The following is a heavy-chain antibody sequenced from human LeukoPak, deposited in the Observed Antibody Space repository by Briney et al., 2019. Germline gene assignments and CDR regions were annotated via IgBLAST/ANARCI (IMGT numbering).Heavy chain of an antibody. CDR1: GGSFSDYN. CDR2: IGHNGST. CDR3: ARVTFLSGYIDY. Sequence: SETLSLTCAVSGGSFSDYNWTWIRQPPGKGLEWIGEIGHNGSTNYNPSLKGRVTISVDTSKNQFSLKLSSVTAADTAVYYCARVTFLSGYIDYWGRETLVTVSS. J-gene: IGHJ4*02. V-gene: IGHV4-34*01. D-gene: IGHD3-3*01.